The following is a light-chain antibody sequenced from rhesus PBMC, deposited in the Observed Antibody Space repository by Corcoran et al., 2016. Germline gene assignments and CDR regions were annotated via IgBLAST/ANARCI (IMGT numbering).Light chain of an antibody. CDR3: QQLNSHPLT. V-gene: IGKV1-44*01. Sequence: DIQMTQSPSSSSSSVGDRVTITCRSSQRISNYLAWYQQKPGKVPKLLNYGASTLESGVPTRLSGRGSGTDFTLIITSLQPKAFGTYYCQQLNSHPLTFGGGTKVEIK. J-gene: IGKJ4*01. CDR1: QRISNY. CDR2: GAS.